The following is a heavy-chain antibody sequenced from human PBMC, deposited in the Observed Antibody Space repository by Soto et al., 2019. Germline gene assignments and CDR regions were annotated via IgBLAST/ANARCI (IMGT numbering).Heavy chain of an antibody. D-gene: IGHD1-7*01. CDR1: GFTFSSYA. CDR3: AKDPLTGTMFLNWFDP. Sequence: GGSLRLSCAASGFTFSSYAMSWVRQAPGKGLEWVSAISGSGGSTYYADSVKGRFTISRDNSKNTLYLQMNSLRAEDTAVYYCAKDPLTGTMFLNWFDPWGRGTLVTVSS. CDR2: ISGSGGST. V-gene: IGHV3-23*01. J-gene: IGHJ5*02.